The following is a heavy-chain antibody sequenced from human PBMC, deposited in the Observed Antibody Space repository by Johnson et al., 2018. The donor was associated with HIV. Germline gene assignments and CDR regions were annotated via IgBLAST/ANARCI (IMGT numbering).Heavy chain of an antibody. CDR3: AKDLQDYYDSSGHDAFDI. CDR1: GIAFSTNW. V-gene: IGHV3-74*01. Sequence: VESGGDLVQPGGSLRLSCVGSGIAFSTNWMHWVRQAPGKGLVWVSRINSDGRSTSYADSVKGRFTISRDNAKNTLYLQMDNLGAEDTAVYYCAKDLQDYYDSSGHDAFDIWGQGTMVTVSS. J-gene: IGHJ3*02. CDR2: INSDGRST. D-gene: IGHD3-22*01.